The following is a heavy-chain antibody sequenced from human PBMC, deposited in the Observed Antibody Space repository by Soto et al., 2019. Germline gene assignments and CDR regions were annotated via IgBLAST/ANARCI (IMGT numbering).Heavy chain of an antibody. CDR2: IIPIFGTA. J-gene: IGHJ3*02. CDR1: GGTFSSYA. CDR3: ATDRDYGSGSDAFDI. Sequence: SVKVSCKASGGTFSSYAISWVRQAPGQGLEWMGGIIPIFGTANYAQKFQGRVTITADESTSTAYMELSSLRSEDTAVYYCATDRDYGSGSDAFDIWGQGTMVTVSS. V-gene: IGHV1-69*13. D-gene: IGHD3-10*01.